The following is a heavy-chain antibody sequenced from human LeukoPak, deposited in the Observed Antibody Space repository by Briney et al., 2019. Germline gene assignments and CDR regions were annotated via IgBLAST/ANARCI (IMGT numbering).Heavy chain of an antibody. J-gene: IGHJ4*02. CDR3: ARDLLYGSGAGLADY. CDR1: GYTFTSYA. Sequence: ASVKVSCKASGYTFTSYAMHWVRQAPGQRLEWMGWINAGNGNTKYSQKFQGRVTITRDTSASTAYMELSSLRSEDTAVYYCARDLLYGSGAGLADYWGQGTLVTVSS. D-gene: IGHD3-10*01. CDR2: INAGNGNT. V-gene: IGHV1-3*01.